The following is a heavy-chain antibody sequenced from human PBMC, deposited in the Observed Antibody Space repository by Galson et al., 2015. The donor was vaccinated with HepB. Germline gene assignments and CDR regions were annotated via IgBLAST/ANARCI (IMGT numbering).Heavy chain of an antibody. J-gene: IGHJ5*02. CDR2: IRSKVYGGTT. CDR3: TRDFSTSEFLFVSTTRFLDP. CDR1: GFTFGDYV. V-gene: IGHV3-49*03. D-gene: IGHD1-1*01. Sequence: SLRLSCAASGFTFGDYVMSWYRQAPGKGLEWVGFIRSKVYGGTTEYAASVKGRFSISRDDSKSIVYLQMNSLKVEDTAVYYCTRDFSTSEFLFVSTTRFLDPWGQGALVTVSS.